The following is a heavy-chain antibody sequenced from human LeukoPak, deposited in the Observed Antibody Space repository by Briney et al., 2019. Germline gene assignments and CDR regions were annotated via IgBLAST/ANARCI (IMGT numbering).Heavy chain of an antibody. D-gene: IGHD6-13*01. J-gene: IGHJ4*02. V-gene: IGHV4-34*01. CDR1: GGSFSGYY. CDR3: ARQWKVAAINT. Sequence: SETLSLTCAVYGGSFSGYYWSWIRQPPGKGLEWSGEINNSGSTNYNPSLKSRVTISVDTSKNQFSLKLSSVTAADTAVYYCARQWKVAAINTWGQGTLVTVSS. CDR2: INNSGST.